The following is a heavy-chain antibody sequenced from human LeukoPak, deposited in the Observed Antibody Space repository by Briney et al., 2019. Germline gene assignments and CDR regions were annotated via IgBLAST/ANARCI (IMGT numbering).Heavy chain of an antibody. D-gene: IGHD3-9*01. CDR1: GYTFTSYA. CDR2: INGGNGNT. Sequence: ASVKVSCEASGYTFTSYAMHWVRQAPGQRLEWMGWINGGNGNTKYSQKFQGRVTITRDTSASTAYMELSSLRSEDTAVYYCATRLDILTGYYGDFDYWGQGTLVTVSS. V-gene: IGHV1-3*01. J-gene: IGHJ4*02. CDR3: ATRLDILTGYYGDFDY.